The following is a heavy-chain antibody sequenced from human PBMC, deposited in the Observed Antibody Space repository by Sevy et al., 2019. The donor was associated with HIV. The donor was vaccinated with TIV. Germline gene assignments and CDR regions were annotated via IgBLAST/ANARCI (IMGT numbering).Heavy chain of an antibody. J-gene: IGHJ4*02. Sequence: ASVKVSCKASGHTFSDYYIQWVRQAPGQGLEWMGWINSNSGAISYAQKFRDRVTMTGDTSISTAYMELSRLRSDDTAVYYCATQYSYDYWGQGTLVTVSS. D-gene: IGHD4-4*01. V-gene: IGHV1-2*02. CDR3: ATQYSYDY. CDR2: INSNSGAI. CDR1: GHTFSDYY.